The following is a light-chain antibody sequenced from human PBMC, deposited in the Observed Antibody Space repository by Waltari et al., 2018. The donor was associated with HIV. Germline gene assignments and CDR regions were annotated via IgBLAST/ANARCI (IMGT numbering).Light chain of an antibody. Sequence: DVVMPQFPDSLAVSLGETATVNCRSNQSRLSNVSNKTYLAWYQQKSGQPPKLIIYWASTRESGVPDRFSGSGSGTDFTLTIDGLRAEDVAVYYCQHYFSTPLTFGGGTRVEIK. J-gene: IGKJ4*01. V-gene: IGKV4-1*01. CDR1: QSRLSNVSNKTY. CDR2: WAS. CDR3: QHYFSTPLT.